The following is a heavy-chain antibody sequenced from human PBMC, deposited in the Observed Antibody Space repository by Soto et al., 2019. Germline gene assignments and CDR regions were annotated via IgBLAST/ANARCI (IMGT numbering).Heavy chain of an antibody. V-gene: IGHV3-30-3*01. CDR3: ARDKSPYSSGWHNRHFDY. CDR1: GFTFSSYA. Sequence: QVQLVESGGGVVQPGRSLRLSCAASGFTFSSYAMHWVRQAPGKGLEWVAVMSYDGSNKYYADSVKGRFTISRDNSKNTQYLLMNCLRAEDTAVYYCARDKSPYSSGWHNRHFDYWGQGTLITVSS. J-gene: IGHJ4*02. CDR2: MSYDGSNK. D-gene: IGHD6-19*01.